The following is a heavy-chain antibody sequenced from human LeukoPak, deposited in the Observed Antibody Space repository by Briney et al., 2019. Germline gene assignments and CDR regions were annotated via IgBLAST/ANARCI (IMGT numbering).Heavy chain of an antibody. CDR3: ARDAFTVGATGENWFDP. J-gene: IGHJ5*02. CDR1: GYTFTGYY. CDR2: INPNSGAA. D-gene: IGHD1-26*01. V-gene: IGHV1-2*06. Sequence: ASVKVSCKASGYTFTGYYLHWVRQAPGQGLEWMGRINPNSGAARCAQMFQGRVILTRDTSLSTVCMELSRLGSDDTAIYYCARDAFTVGATGENWFDPWGQGTLVTVSS.